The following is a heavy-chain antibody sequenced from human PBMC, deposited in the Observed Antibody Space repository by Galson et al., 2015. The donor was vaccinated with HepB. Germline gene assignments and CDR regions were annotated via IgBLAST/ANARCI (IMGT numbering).Heavy chain of an antibody. CDR3: ARDRSIAVAGAFY. CDR2: IWYDRSNK. J-gene: IGHJ4*02. V-gene: IGHV3-33*01. D-gene: IGHD6-19*01. CDR1: GFTFSSYG. Sequence: SLRLSCAASGFTFSSYGMHWVRQAPGKGLEWVAVIWYDRSNKYYADSVKGRFTISRDNSKNTLYLQMNSLRAEDTAVYYCARDRSIAVAGAFYWGQGTLVTVSS.